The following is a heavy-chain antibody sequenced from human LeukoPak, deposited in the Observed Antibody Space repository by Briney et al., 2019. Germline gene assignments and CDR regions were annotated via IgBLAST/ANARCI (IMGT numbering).Heavy chain of an antibody. V-gene: IGHV3-53*05. Sequence: GGSLRLSCAASGFGVTNNYMSWVRQAPGKGLEFVSLIYSVASTYYADSVKGRFTVSRDNSKNTLYMQMNSLRSEDTAVYYCGKDHFTYSSGSVIDYWGQGTLVTVSS. CDR1: GFGVTNNY. J-gene: IGHJ4*02. D-gene: IGHD6-19*01. CDR3: GKDHFTYSSGSVIDY. CDR2: IYSVAST.